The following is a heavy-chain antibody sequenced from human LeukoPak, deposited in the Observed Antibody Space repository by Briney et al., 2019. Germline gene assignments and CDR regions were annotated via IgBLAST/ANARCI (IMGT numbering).Heavy chain of an antibody. Sequence: GGSLRLSCAASGFTFSSYNMNWVRQAPGKGLEWVSYISSSSSYIYYADSVKGRFTISRDNAKNSLYLQMNSLRAEDTAVYYCARGSSGSFDYWGQGTLVTVSS. CDR1: GFTFSSYN. D-gene: IGHD2-15*01. CDR2: ISSSSSYI. CDR3: ARGSSGSFDY. J-gene: IGHJ4*02. V-gene: IGHV3-21*01.